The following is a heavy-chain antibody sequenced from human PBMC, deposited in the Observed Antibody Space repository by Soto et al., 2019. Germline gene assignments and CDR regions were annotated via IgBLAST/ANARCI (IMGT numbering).Heavy chain of an antibody. CDR3: AKEQNPQRPRRSRLPFVVAYPGQ. CDR1: GFTFSDYG. CDR2: ISHDGSLR. V-gene: IGHV3-30*18. J-gene: IGHJ4*02. Sequence: QVQLVESGGGVVQPGRSLRLPCAASGFTFSDYGMHWVRQAPGKGLEWVARISHDGSLRAYAPSVKGRFTISRDNSKSTLFLQLKSLRPEDTAVYYCAKEQNPQRPRRSRLPFVVAYPGQWGQGTRVIVSS. D-gene: IGHD1-1*01.